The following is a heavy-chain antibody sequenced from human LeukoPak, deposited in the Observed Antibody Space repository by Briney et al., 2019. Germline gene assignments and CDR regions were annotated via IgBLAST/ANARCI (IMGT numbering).Heavy chain of an antibody. CDR3: ARDGCSSTSCYAGDV. J-gene: IGHJ6*04. CDR2: IKQDRSEK. V-gene: IGHV3-7*01. CDR1: GFTFTNYW. D-gene: IGHD2-2*01. Sequence: GSLRLSCAASGFTFTNYWMSWVRQAPGKGLELVANIKQDRSEKYYVDSVKGRFTISRDNAKNSLYLQMNSLRAEDTAVYYCARDGCSSTSCYAGDVWGKGTTVTVSS.